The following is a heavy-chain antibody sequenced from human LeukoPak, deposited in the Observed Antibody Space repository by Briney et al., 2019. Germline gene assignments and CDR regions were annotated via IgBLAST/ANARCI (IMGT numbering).Heavy chain of an antibody. V-gene: IGHV6-1*01. CDR2: TYYRSKWYD. CDR3: ARGAVGQHGWQGDAFDI. D-gene: IGHD5-24*01. CDR1: GDSVSSKSAA. J-gene: IGHJ3*02. Sequence: SQTLSLTCALYGDSVSSKSAAWSWIRQSPSRGLEWLGRTYYRSKWYDDYAVSVKSRITINADTSKNQFSLQLISVIPEETAVYYCARGAVGQHGWQGDAFDIWGQGTMVTVSS.